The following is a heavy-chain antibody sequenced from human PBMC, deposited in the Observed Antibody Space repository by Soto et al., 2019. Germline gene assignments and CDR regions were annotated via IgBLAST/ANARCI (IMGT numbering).Heavy chain of an antibody. CDR2: INPNSGGT. Sequence: QVQLVQSGAEVKKPGASVKVSCKASGYTFTGYYMHWVRQAPGQGLEWMGWINPNSGGTNYAQKFQGRVTMTRDTSISTAYMELSRRRSDDTAVYYCATLGGDIAAAGTERNSHMYYFDYWGQGTLVTVSS. J-gene: IGHJ4*02. CDR3: ATLGGDIAAAGTERNSHMYYFDY. V-gene: IGHV1-2*02. CDR1: GYTFTGYY. D-gene: IGHD6-13*01.